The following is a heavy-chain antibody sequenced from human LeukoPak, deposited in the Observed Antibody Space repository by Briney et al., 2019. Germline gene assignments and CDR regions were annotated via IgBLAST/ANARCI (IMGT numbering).Heavy chain of an antibody. J-gene: IGHJ3*02. CDR1: EFTFSSYT. Sequence: GGSLRLSCAASEFTFSSYTLNWVRQAPGQGLQWVSSISSSSSSIYYADSVKGRFTISRDNAKNSLYLQMNSLGAGDTAVYYCARGSWNYAFDIWGQGTMVTVSP. D-gene: IGHD1-7*01. V-gene: IGHV3-21*01. CDR2: ISSSSSSI. CDR3: ARGSWNYAFDI.